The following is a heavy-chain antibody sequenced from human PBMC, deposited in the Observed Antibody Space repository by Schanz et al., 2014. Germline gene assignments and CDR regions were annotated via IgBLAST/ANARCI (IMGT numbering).Heavy chain of an antibody. Sequence: QVQVVQSGAEVKKPGSSMKVSCKASGGTFNSYTINWVRQAPGQGLEWMGRIISILGIPNYAQQFQGRVTFTADKSTSTAYMELSSLRSEDTAVYYCARGYGDSPTDFWGQGTLVTVSS. CDR2: IISILGIP. V-gene: IGHV1-69*04. CDR3: ARGYGDSPTDF. CDR1: GGTFNSYT. J-gene: IGHJ4*02. D-gene: IGHD4-17*01.